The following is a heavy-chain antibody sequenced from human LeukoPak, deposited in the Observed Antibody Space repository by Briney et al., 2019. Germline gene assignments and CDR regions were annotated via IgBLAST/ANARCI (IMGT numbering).Heavy chain of an antibody. Sequence: GGSLRLSCAASGFTFIKYDIHWVRQAPVKGLEWVAVISNDGRDKSYADSVKGRFTISRDNSKNRVYLEMSSLRPEDTAVYYCSVVLTGRYTHSGYWGQGTLVTVSS. V-gene: IGHV3-30*03. J-gene: IGHJ4*02. CDR2: ISNDGRDK. CDR3: SVVLTGRYTHSGY. D-gene: IGHD3-9*01. CDR1: GFTFIKYD.